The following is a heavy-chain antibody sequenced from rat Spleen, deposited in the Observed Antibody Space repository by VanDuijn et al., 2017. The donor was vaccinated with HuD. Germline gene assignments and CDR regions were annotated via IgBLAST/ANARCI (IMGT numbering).Heavy chain of an antibody. J-gene: IGHJ3*01. CDR3: ASRTGNWFAY. CDR2: ISYDGSTT. D-gene: IGHD5-1*01. Sequence: EVQLVESDGGLVQPGRSLKLSCAASGFTFSDYYMAWVRQAPTKGLEWVATISYDGSTTYYRDSVKGRFTISRDNARSVLDLEMDSLRSEDTATYYCASRTGNWFAYWGQGTLVTVSS. CDR1: GFTFSDYY. V-gene: IGHV5-29*01.